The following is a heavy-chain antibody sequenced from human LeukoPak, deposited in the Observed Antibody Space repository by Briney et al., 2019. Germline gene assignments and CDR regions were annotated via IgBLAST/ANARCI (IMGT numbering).Heavy chain of an antibody. CDR1: GFTFSSYA. D-gene: IGHD5-12*01. J-gene: IGHJ4*02. V-gene: IGHV3-64*01. CDR3: ARGARRFDYTGNFDY. CDR2: ISSNGGST. Sequence: GGSLRLSCAASGFTFSSYAMNWVRQAPGKGLEYVSAISSNGGSTYYANSVKGRFTISRDNSKNTLYLQMGSLRAEDMAVYYCARGARRFDYTGNFDYWGQGTLVTVSS.